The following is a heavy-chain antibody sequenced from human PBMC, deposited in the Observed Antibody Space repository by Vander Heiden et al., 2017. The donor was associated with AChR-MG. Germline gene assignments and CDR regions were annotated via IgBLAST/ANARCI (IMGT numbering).Heavy chain of an antibody. D-gene: IGHD2-8*01. CDR1: GFTFSSYG. Sequence: EVQLLESGGGLVQPGGSLRLSCAASGFTFSSYGLRWVRQASGKGLECVPAISGDAGATYYADSVKGRFTISRDNSKNTLFLQMNSLSAEDTAVYYCARVALFGTNTYYFDYWGQGTLVTVSS. CDR2: ISGDAGAT. J-gene: IGHJ4*02. V-gene: IGHV3-23*01. CDR3: ARVALFGTNTYYFDY.